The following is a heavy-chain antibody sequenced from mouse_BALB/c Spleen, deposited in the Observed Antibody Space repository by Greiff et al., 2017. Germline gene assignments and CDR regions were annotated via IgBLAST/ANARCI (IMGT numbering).Heavy chain of an antibody. Sequence: EVKVEESGGGLVQPGGSMKLSCVASGFTFSNYWMNWVRQSPEKGLEWVAEIRLKSNNYATHYAESVKGRFTISRDDSKSSVYLQMNNLRAEDTGIYYCTPNYYYFDYWGQGTTLTVSS. CDR1: GFTFSNYW. J-gene: IGHJ2*01. D-gene: IGHD2-1*01. CDR3: TPNYYYFDY. CDR2: IRLKSNNYAT. V-gene: IGHV6-6*02.